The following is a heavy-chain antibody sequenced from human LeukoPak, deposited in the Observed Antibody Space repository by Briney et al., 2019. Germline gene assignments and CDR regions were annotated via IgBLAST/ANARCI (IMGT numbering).Heavy chain of an antibody. CDR1: GFTFSSYE. V-gene: IGHV4-34*01. J-gene: IGHJ6*03. Sequence: GSLRLSCAASGFTFSSYEMDWVRQPPGKGLEWIGEINHSGSTNYNPSLKSRVTISVDTSKNQFSLKLSSVTAADTAVYYCARVASGGYDILTGYYYYHYMDVWGKGTTVTISS. CDR2: INHSGST. D-gene: IGHD3-9*01. CDR3: ARVASGGYDILTGYYYYHYMDV.